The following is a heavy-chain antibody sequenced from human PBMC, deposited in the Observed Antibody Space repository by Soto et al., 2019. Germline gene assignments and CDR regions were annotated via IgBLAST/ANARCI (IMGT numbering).Heavy chain of an antibody. CDR1: GYTFTTFW. Sequence: GESLKISCTGFGYTFTTFWISWVRQMPGKGLEWMGRIDPRDSYVNYSPSFQGHVTISADKSISTAYLQWGSLKASDTAMYYCARLYCTTSTCDSWFDPWGKGTLVTASS. CDR3: ARLYCTTSTCDSWFDP. D-gene: IGHD2-2*01. J-gene: IGHJ5*02. V-gene: IGHV5-10-1*01. CDR2: IDPRDSYV.